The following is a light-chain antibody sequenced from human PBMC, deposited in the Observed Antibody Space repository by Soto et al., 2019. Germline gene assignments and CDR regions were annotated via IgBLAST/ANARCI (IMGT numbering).Light chain of an antibody. Sequence: QSALTQPRSVSGSPGQSVTISCTGTNSDIGGYNYVSWYQQHPGKAPKVMIYDVSRRPSGVPDRFSDSKSGNTASLTISGLQAEDEADYYCCSYAGTYNFWVFGGGTKLTVL. V-gene: IGLV2-11*01. J-gene: IGLJ3*02. CDR3: CSYAGTYNFWV. CDR1: NSDIGGYNY. CDR2: DVS.